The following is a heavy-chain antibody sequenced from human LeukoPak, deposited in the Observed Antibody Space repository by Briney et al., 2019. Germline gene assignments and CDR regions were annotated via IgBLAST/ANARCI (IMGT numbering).Heavy chain of an antibody. Sequence: ASVKVSCKASGYSFRNFGISWVRQAPGQGLEWVGWVSPYNGKTDYPQNLQGRVTVTADTSTSTAYMELRSLRSDDTAVYYCARDGGQSYDILTGYYNNDWFDPWGQGTLVTVSS. CDR2: VSPYNGKT. CDR1: GYSFRNFG. J-gene: IGHJ5*02. CDR3: ARDGGQSYDILTGYYNNDWFDP. V-gene: IGHV1-18*04. D-gene: IGHD3-9*01.